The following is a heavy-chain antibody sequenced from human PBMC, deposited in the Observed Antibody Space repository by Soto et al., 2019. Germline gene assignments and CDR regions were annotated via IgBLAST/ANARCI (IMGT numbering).Heavy chain of an antibody. J-gene: IGHJ5*02. CDR1: WFSLSTSGVG. D-gene: IGHD6-19*01. CDR2: IYWNDDK. Sequence: SPPTPGNPTQTVGLTCTFSWFSLSTSGVGVGWIRQPPGKALEWLALIYWNDDKRYSPSLKSRLTITKDTYKNQVVLTMTNMDPVDTAKYYCANSSGWRLNAGNGFDPWGEGTLVTVSS. CDR3: ANSSGWRLNAGNGFDP. V-gene: IGHV2-5*01.